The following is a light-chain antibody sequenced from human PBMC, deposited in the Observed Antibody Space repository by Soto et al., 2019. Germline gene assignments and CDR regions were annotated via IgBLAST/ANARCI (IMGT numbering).Light chain of an antibody. CDR3: QQYNVYSWT. V-gene: IGKV1-5*01. CDR1: QNINSW. CDR2: DAS. Sequence: INMTQSPSTLATPVGDRITITCRASQNINSWLAWYQQKPGKAPKLLIYDASSLEKGVPARFGGSGSGTEFTLTSSSLQPDDFATYYCQQYNVYSWTFGQGTKVEIK. J-gene: IGKJ1*01.